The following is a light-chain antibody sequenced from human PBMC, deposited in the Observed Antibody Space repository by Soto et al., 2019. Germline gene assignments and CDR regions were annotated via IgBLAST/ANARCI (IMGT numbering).Light chain of an antibody. CDR3: PHYNSYPYT. V-gene: IGKV1-5*01. J-gene: IGKJ2*01. CDR1: QSISTW. Sequence: DIQMTQSPSTLSASVGDRVTITCRASQSISTWLAWFQQKPGKAPDLLIYDASSLESGVPSRFSGSGSGTEFTLTISSLQPDDFATYYCPHYNSYPYTFGQGTKVDI. CDR2: DAS.